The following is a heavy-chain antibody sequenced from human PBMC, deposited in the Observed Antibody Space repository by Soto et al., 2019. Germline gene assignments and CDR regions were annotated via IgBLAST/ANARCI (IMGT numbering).Heavy chain of an antibody. CDR1: GGSVSSGDYF. J-gene: IGHJ6*02. CDR3: ARSPNYYYYGFDV. V-gene: IGHV4-61*08. Sequence: SETLSLTCTVSGGSVSSGDYFWSWLRQSPGKRLEWIAYIYYSGSTNYNPSLKSRATISVDTSESQVSLTLTSMTAADAALYYCARSPNYYYYGFDVWGQGTAVTVSS. D-gene: IGHD3-10*01. CDR2: IYYSGST.